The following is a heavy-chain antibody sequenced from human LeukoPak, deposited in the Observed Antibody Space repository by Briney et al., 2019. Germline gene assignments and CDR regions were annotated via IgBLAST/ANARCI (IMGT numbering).Heavy chain of an antibody. D-gene: IGHD3-22*01. J-gene: IGHJ3*02. Sequence: PGGSLRLSCAASGFTFSSYGRLWVAQAPGKGREWVAVICYDGSNKYYADSVKGRFTISRDNSKNTLYLQMNSLRAEDTAVYYCAKSGVVVVIGAFDIWGQGTMVTVSS. CDR1: GFTFSSYG. CDR3: AKSGVVVVIGAFDI. CDR2: ICYDGSNK. V-gene: IGHV3-33*06.